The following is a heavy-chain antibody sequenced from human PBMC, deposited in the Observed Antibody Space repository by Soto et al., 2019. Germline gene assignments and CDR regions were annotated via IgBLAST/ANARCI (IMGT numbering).Heavy chain of an antibody. J-gene: IGHJ4*02. CDR1: GGTFSSYA. V-gene: IGHV1-69*01. CDR3: ASEGDYGTQPGY. CDR2: IIPIFGTA. Sequence: KVSCKASGGTFSSYAISWARQAPGQGLEWMGGIIPIFGTANYAQKFQGRVTITADESTSTAYMELSSLRSEDTAVYYCASEGDYGTQPGYWGQGTLVTVSS. D-gene: IGHD4-17*01.